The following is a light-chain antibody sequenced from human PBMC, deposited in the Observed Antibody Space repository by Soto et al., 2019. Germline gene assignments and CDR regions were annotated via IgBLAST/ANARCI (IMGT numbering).Light chain of an antibody. J-gene: IGKJ1*01. Sequence: DIRLTQSPGTLSLSPGERVTLSCRASQIVTSDYLAWYHQAPGQAPRLLLYGAFNRATGISDRFSGSGSGTDFTLSISKLEPGDFGVYFCHQYGKSPRTFGQGTKVDIK. CDR2: GAF. CDR1: QIVTSDY. CDR3: HQYGKSPRT. V-gene: IGKV3-20*01.